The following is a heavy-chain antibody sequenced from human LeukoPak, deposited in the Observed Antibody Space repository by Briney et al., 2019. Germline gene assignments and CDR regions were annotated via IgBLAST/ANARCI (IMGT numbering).Heavy chain of an antibody. CDR1: GYTFTGYY. D-gene: IGHD3-10*01. CDR2: INPNSGGT. CDR3: ARDVAGGDGNDY. V-gene: IGHV1-2*02. Sequence: ASVKVSCKASGYTFTGYYMHWVRQAPGQGLEWMGWINPNSGGTNYAQKFQGRVTMTRDTSISTAYMELSRLRSDDTAAYYCARDVAGGDGNDYWGQGTLVTVSS. J-gene: IGHJ4*02.